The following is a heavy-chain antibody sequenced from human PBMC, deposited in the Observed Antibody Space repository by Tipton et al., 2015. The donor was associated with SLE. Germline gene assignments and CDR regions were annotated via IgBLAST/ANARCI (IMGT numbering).Heavy chain of an antibody. CDR2: MSHSGSA. V-gene: IGHV4-59*12. CDR1: HTSFSTYS. D-gene: IGHD1-26*01. J-gene: IGHJ1*01. Sequence: TLSLTCTVSHTSFSTYSWAWIRQSPERGLEWIGYMSHSGSANYNPSLKSRVTISVDTSKNQFSLKLSSVTAADTAVYYCARGYSGSYLGLAEYFQHWGQGTLVTVSS. CDR3: ARGYSGSYLGLAEYFQH.